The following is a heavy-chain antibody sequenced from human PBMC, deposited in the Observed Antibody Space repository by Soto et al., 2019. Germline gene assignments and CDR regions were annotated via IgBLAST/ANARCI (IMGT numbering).Heavy chain of an antibody. J-gene: IGHJ3*01. CDR1: GFAFSNYA. V-gene: IGHV3-23*01. Sequence: EVQLLESGGGLVQPGGSLRLSCAASGFAFSNYAMTWVRQAPGKGLEWVSSIIGSGDDTYFADSLKGRFTISRDNSQNTLYLQMNSLRGDDTAVYFCGKGLPSYYCSGFDAFDHWGEGTMVIVSS. CDR2: IIGSGDDT. CDR3: GKGLPSYYCSGFDAFDH. D-gene: IGHD3-10*01.